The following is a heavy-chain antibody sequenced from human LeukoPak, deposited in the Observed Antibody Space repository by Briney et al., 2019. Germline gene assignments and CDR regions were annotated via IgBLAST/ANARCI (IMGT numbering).Heavy chain of an antibody. D-gene: IGHD3-3*01. CDR3: ARDLVGGRSGYYDFWSGYWYNWFDP. CDR1: GYTFTGYY. V-gene: IGHV1-2*02. J-gene: IGHJ5*02. Sequence: ASLKVSCKASGYTFTGYYMHGVRQAPGQGLGWMGWINPNSGGTNYAQKFQGRVTMTRDTSIRTAYMEMRRLRSDETAVYYCARDLVGGRSGYYDFWSGYWYNWFDPWGQGTLVTVSS. CDR2: INPNSGGT.